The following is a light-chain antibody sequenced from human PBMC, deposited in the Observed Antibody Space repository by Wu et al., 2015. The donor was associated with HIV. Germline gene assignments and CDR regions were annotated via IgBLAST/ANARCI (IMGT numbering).Light chain of an antibody. J-gene: IGKJ4*01. Sequence: DIQMTQSPSSLSASIGDRVTITCRASQSISNYLNWYQQKPGKAPKLLIYTASNLQSGVPLRFSGSASGTDFTLTISSLQPEDSATYYCQQSYSTPPLTFGGGTKVEIK. CDR1: QSISNY. CDR3: QQSYSTPPLT. CDR2: TAS. V-gene: IGKV1-39*01.